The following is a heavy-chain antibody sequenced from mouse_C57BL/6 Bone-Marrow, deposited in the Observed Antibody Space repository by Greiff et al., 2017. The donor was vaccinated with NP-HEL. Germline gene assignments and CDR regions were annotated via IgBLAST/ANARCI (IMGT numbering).Heavy chain of an antibody. CDR3: ARTTVVPMRY. V-gene: IGHV1-80*01. D-gene: IGHD1-1*01. CDR2: IYPGDGDT. J-gene: IGHJ4*01. CDR1: GYAFSSYW. Sequence: VKLQESGAELVKPGASVKISCKASGYAFSSYWMNWVKQRPGKGLEWIGQIYPGDGDTNYNGKFKGKATLTADKSSSTGYMQCSSLASEDSAVYFGARTTVVPMRYWGQGTSVTVSS.